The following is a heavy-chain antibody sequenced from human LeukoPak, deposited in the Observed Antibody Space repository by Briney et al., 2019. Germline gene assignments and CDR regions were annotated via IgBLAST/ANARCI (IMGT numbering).Heavy chain of an antibody. J-gene: IGHJ4*02. CDR1: GFTFSSYG. D-gene: IGHD1-26*01. Sequence: GGSLRLSCAASGFTFSSYGMHWVRQAPGKGLEWVAFIRYDGSNKYYADSVKGRFTISRDNAKNSLYLQMNSLRAEDTAVYYCARVRYSGSLGPLRYWGQGTLVTVSS. CDR2: IRYDGSNK. CDR3: ARVRYSGSLGPLRY. V-gene: IGHV3-30*02.